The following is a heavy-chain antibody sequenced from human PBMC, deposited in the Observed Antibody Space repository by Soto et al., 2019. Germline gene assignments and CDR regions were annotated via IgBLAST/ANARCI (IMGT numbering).Heavy chain of an antibody. CDR1: GYTFTGSY. CDR2: INPNSGGT. D-gene: IGHD2-15*01. J-gene: IGHJ6*02. V-gene: IGHV1-2*02. CDR3: AREVVVVAATRYGMDV. Sequence: ASVTVSCTDSGYTFTGSYMHWVRQAPGRGLEWMGWINPNSGGTNYAQKFQGRVTMTRDTSISTAYMELSRLRSDDTAVYYCAREVVVVAATRYGMDVWGQGTTVTVSS.